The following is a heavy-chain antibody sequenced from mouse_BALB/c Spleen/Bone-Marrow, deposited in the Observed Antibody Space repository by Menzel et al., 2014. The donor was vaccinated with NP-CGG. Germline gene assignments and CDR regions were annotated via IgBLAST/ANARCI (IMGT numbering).Heavy chain of an antibody. CDR1: GFTFSSFG. V-gene: IGHV5-17*02. CDR2: ISSDSDTI. Sequence: EVMLVESGGGLVQPGGSRKLSCTASGFTFSSFGMHWVRQAPEKGLEWVAYISSDSDTIYYADTVKGRFTTSRDNPKNTLFLQMTSLRSEDTAMYYCTRDHDYDWYFDVWGAGTTVTVSS. CDR3: TRDHDYDWYFDV. D-gene: IGHD2-4*01. J-gene: IGHJ1*01.